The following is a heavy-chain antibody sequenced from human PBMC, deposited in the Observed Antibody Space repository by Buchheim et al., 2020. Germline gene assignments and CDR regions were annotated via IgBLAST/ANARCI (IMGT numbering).Heavy chain of an antibody. Sequence: EVQLVESGGGLVQPGGSLRLSCAASGFTFKNHWINWVRQAPGKGLEWVANIKQDGSEKYYVDSVKGRLTISRENAKNSIYVQMNSMRAEDTAVYYCARSTGFRMDVWGKGTT. CDR2: IKQDGSEK. V-gene: IGHV3-7*01. CDR1: GFTFKNHW. J-gene: IGHJ6*03. CDR3: ARSTGFRMDV. D-gene: IGHD1-14*01.